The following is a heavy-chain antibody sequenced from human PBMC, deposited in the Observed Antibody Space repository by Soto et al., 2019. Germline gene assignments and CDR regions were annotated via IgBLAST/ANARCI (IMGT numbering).Heavy chain of an antibody. CDR2: IIPIFGTA. CDR1: GGTFSSYA. V-gene: IGHV1-69*06. D-gene: IGHD2-2*01. CDR3: ARAGNIVVVPAARYSYGMDV. Sequence: QVQRVQSGAEVKKPGSSVKVSCKASGGTFSSYAISWVRQAPGQGLEWMGGIIPIFGTANYAQKFQGRVTSTADKATSTAYMELSSLRSEATSVYYCARAGNIVVVPAARYSYGMDVWGQGTTVTVSS. J-gene: IGHJ6*02.